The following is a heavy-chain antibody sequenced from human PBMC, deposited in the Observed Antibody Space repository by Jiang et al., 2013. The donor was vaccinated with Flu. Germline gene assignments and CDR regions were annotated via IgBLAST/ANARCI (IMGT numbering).Heavy chain of an antibody. J-gene: IGHJ6*02. CDR2: ISYDGSNK. Sequence: QLLESGGGVVQPGRSLRLSCAASGFTFSSYAMHWVRQAPGKGLEWVAVISYDGSNKYYADSVKGRFTISRDNSKNTLYLQMNSLRAEDTAVYYCARDPARYYYGSGSYPYYYYGMDVWGQGTTVTVSS. CDR1: GFTFSSYA. CDR3: ARDPARYYYGSGSYPYYYYGMDV. V-gene: IGHV3-30-3*01. D-gene: IGHD3-10*01.